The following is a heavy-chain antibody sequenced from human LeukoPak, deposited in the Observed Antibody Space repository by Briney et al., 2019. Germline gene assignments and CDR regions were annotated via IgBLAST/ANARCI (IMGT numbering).Heavy chain of an antibody. CDR3: VGDGRDSYNKYFYH. CDR2: ISGNGVS. V-gene: IGHV3-64D*06. D-gene: IGHD5-24*01. J-gene: IGHJ1*01. CDR1: GFTFSIAA. Sequence: GGSLRLSCSASGFTFSIAAMHSVRQAPGKGLQYVSVISGNGVSSYADSVKGRFIISRDNSKNTVYLQMSSLRAEDTAVYYCVGDGRDSYNKYFYHWGQGTLVTVSS.